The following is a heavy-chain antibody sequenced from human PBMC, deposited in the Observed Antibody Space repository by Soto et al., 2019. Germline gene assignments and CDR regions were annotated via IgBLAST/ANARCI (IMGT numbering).Heavy chain of an antibody. J-gene: IGHJ4*02. CDR2: IYWDADK. CDR1: GLGHSTSGVG. CDR3: AYCADWVFDY. D-gene: IGHD3-9*01. Sequence: QITLKESGPPLVKPTQTLALTCTFSGLGHSTSGVGVGWIRQPPGKALEWLALIYWDADKRYRPSLKSRLTIAKDTSKNQVVLTMTNMVPVDTATYYCAYCADWVFDYWGQGILVTVSS. V-gene: IGHV2-5*02.